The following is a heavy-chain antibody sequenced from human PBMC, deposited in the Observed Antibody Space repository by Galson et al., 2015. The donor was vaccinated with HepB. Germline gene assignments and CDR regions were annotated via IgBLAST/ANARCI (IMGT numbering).Heavy chain of an antibody. CDR2: INAGNGNT. D-gene: IGHD3-22*01. J-gene: IGHJ4*02. V-gene: IGHV1-3*01. CDR3: ARMGEYYYDSSGYLMDY. CDR1: RYTFTSYA. Sequence: SVKVSCKASRYTFTSYAMHWVRQAPGQRLEWMGWINAGNGNTKYSQKFQGRVTITRDTSASTAYMELSSLRSEDTAVYYCARMGEYYYDSSGYLMDYWGQGTLVTVSS.